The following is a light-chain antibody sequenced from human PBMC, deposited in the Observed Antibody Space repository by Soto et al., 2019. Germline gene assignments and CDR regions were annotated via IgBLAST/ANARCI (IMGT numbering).Light chain of an antibody. CDR3: QQRSNLPPVFT. V-gene: IGKV3-11*01. J-gene: IGKJ3*01. CDR1: QSVGSY. CDR2: DAS. Sequence: EIVLTQSPATLSLSPGERATLSCRASQSVGSYLAWYQQKPGQAPRLLIYDASNRATGIPARFSGGWSGTDFTLTISSLEPEDLAVYYCQQRSNLPPVFTFGPGTKVDIK.